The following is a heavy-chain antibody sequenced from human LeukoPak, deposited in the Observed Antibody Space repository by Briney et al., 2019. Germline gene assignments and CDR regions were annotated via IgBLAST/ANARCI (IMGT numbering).Heavy chain of an antibody. Sequence: ASVKVSCKASGYTFTSYDINWVRQATGQGLEWMGWMNLNSGSTGYAQKFQGRVTMTRNTSISTAYMELSSLRSEDTAVYYCARTAYAVAYMDVWGKGTTVTVSS. D-gene: IGHD2-8*01. J-gene: IGHJ6*03. CDR1: GYTFTSYD. CDR2: MNLNSGST. V-gene: IGHV1-8*01. CDR3: ARTAYAVAYMDV.